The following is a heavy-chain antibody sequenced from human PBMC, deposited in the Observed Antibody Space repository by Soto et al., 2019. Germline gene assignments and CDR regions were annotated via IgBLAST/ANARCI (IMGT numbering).Heavy chain of an antibody. CDR1: GFTFSTYA. J-gene: IGHJ5*02. D-gene: IGHD3-22*01. CDR3: AKDRYDSSGYYYA. CDR2: ISGSGGAT. V-gene: IGHV3-23*01. Sequence: GSLRLSCAASGFTFSTYAMSWVRQAPGKGLEWLSTISGSGGATYYADSVKGRFTISRDNSKNTVYLQMNSLRAEDTAVYYCAKDRYDSSGYYYAWGQGTLVTVSS.